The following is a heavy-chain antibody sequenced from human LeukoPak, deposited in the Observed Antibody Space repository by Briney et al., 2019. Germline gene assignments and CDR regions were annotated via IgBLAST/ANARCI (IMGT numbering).Heavy chain of an antibody. Sequence: ASVKVSCKVSGYTLTELSMHWVRQAPGKGLEWMGSFDPEDGETIYAQKFQGRVTMTEDTSTDTAYMELSSLRSEDTAVYYCATCVRLSSTSCYPSSWGQGTLVTVSS. D-gene: IGHD2-2*01. CDR1: GYTLTELS. J-gene: IGHJ5*02. V-gene: IGHV1-24*01. CDR2: FDPEDGET. CDR3: ATCVRLSSTSCYPSS.